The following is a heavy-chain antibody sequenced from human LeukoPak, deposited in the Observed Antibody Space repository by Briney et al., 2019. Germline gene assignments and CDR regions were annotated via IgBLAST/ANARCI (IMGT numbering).Heavy chain of an antibody. CDR1: GYTLTELS. CDR2: FDPEDGET. D-gene: IGHD3-10*01. J-gene: IGHJ4*02. V-gene: IGHV1-24*01. CDR3: ATGDTVRHPPFDY. Sequence: GASVKVSCKVSGYTLTELSMHWVRQAPGKGLEWMGGFDPEDGETIYAQKFQGRVTMTEGTSTDTAYMELSSLRSEDTAVYYCATGDTVRHPPFDYWGQGTLVTVSS.